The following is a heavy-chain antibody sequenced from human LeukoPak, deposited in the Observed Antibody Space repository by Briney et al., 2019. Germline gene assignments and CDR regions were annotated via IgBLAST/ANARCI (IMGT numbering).Heavy chain of an antibody. J-gene: IGHJ4*02. Sequence: GGSLRLSCAAYAFTFSSYETNCVRQAPGKGLEWVSYISDSGSTIYYADSLKGRFTISRDNAKKSLYLQMNSLRAEDTAVYYCARSWIGTTHWYFDYWGQGTLVTVSS. D-gene: IGHD1-1*01. V-gene: IGHV3-48*03. CDR1: AFTFSSYE. CDR2: ISDSGSTI. CDR3: ARSWIGTTHWYFDY.